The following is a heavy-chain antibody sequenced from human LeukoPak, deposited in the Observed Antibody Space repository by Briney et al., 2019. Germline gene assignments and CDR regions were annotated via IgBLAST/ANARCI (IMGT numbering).Heavy chain of an antibody. CDR1: GGSISSYY. CDR3: ARGHRRGALVTGTRRAFDI. D-gene: IGHD1-20*01. Sequence: SETLSLTCTVSGGSISSYYWSWIRQPAGKGLEWIGRIYTSESTNYNPSLKSRVTTSVDTSKNQFSLKLSSVTAADTAVYYCARGHRRGALVTGTRRAFDIWGQGTMVTVSS. CDR2: IYTSEST. J-gene: IGHJ3*02. V-gene: IGHV4-4*07.